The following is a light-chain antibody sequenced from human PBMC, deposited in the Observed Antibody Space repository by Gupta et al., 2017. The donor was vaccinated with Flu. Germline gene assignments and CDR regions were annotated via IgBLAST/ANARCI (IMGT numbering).Light chain of an antibody. CDR1: SSNLGKNF. Sequence: RVTISCSGSSSNLGKNFVFWYQQLPVAAPTLIIYKNNQRLSGVPDRFSGSKSGTSASLAISGLRADDETTYYCASWDDSVSGPVFGGGTKLTVL. CDR2: KNN. V-gene: IGLV1-47*01. CDR3: ASWDDSVSGPV. J-gene: IGLJ3*02.